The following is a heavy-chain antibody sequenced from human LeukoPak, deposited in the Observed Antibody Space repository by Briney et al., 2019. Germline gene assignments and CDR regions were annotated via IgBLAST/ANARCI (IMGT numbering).Heavy chain of an antibody. CDR1: GGSISSYY. D-gene: IGHD1-1*01. Sequence: SETLSLTCTVSGGSISSYYWSWIRQPPGKGLEWIGYIYYSGSTTYNPSLKSRVTISVDTSKNQFSLKLSSVTAADTAVYYCAREQLERRSYYYYMDVWGKGTTVTISS. V-gene: IGHV4-59*01. CDR2: IYYSGST. J-gene: IGHJ6*03. CDR3: AREQLERRSYYYYMDV.